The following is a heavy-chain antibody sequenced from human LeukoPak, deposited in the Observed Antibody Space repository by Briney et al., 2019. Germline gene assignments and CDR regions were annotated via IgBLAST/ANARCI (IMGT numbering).Heavy chain of an antibody. CDR3: AKETTSYNLNYGMDV. J-gene: IGHJ6*02. D-gene: IGHD1-20*01. CDR2: ISYDGSNK. Sequence: GGSLRLSCAASGFTFSSYGMHWVRQAPGKGLEWVAVISYDGSNKYYADSVKGRFTISRDNSRNTLYLQMNSLRVEDTAVYYCAKETTSYNLNYGMDVWGQGTTVTVSS. V-gene: IGHV3-30*18. CDR1: GFTFSSYG.